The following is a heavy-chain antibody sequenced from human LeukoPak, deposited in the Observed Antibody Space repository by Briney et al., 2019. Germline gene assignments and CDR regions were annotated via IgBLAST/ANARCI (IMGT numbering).Heavy chain of an antibody. CDR3: ARDFCSGGSCYSYFHY. D-gene: IGHD2-15*01. CDR2: IYSSGGT. V-gene: IGHV4-59*01. CDR1: GGSISGYY. J-gene: IGHJ4*02. Sequence: PSETLFLTCSVSGGSISGYYWSWIRQPPGKGLEWIGYIYSSGGTNYNPSLKSRVTISLDTSKNQFSLRLSSVTAADTAVYYCARDFCSGGSCYSYFHYWGQGTLVTVSS.